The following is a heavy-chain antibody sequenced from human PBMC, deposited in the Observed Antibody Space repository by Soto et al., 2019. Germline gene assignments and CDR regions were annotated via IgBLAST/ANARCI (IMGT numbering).Heavy chain of an antibody. Sequence: PGGSLRLSCAASGFTFNTYNMNWVRQAPGKGLERVSSISSSSNYIYYADSVKGRFTVSRDNANNSLSLQMNSLRAEDTAVYYCARRSEYAIFAPDTFDIWGQGTMVTISS. CDR2: ISSSSNYI. J-gene: IGHJ3*02. V-gene: IGHV3-21*01. D-gene: IGHD3-3*01. CDR1: GFTFNTYN. CDR3: ARRSEYAIFAPDTFDI.